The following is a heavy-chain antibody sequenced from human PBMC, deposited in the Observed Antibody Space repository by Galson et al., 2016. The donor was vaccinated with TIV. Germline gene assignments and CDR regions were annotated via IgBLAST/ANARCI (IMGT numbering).Heavy chain of an antibody. Sequence: SVKVSCKASGYNFTNYYLHWVRQAPGQGLEWVGEFIPLFGTANYAQKFQGRVTISADESTSTLYMEVRSLRSEDTAVYYCAKDRNTAMDTYHYYYGMDVWGQGTTVIVSS. V-gene: IGHV1-69*13. CDR2: FIPLFGTA. D-gene: IGHD5-18*01. CDR3: AKDRNTAMDTYHYYYGMDV. J-gene: IGHJ6*02. CDR1: GYNFTNYY.